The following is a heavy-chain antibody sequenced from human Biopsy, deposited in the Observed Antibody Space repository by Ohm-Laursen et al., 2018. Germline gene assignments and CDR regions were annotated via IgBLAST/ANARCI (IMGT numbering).Heavy chain of an antibody. D-gene: IGHD6-19*01. J-gene: IGHJ4*02. CDR3: ALQSVAQMKNFDY. Sequence: ASVKVSCKASGFSFTGYYIHWVRQAPGQGLEWMGWISPKSGDTNYAHKFQGNITMTRDTSMSTSYMEMSRLRCDDTAVYYCALQSVAQMKNFDYWGQGTLVTVSS. CDR1: GFSFTGYY. CDR2: ISPKSGDT. V-gene: IGHV1-2*02.